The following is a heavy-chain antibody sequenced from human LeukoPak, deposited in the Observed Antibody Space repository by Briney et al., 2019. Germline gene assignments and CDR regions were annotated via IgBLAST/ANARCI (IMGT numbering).Heavy chain of an antibody. Sequence: SETLSLTCTVSGDSISLYHWSWIRQSPGKGLEWIGYIYYTGTTNYNPSLKSRVTMSIDTSKNQFSLKLSSVTTADTAVYYCAREHHPYNSFGPSGQGNPFTASS. J-gene: IGHJ5*02. CDR1: GDSISLYH. CDR3: AREHHPYNSFGP. V-gene: IGHV4-59*01. CDR2: IYYTGTT.